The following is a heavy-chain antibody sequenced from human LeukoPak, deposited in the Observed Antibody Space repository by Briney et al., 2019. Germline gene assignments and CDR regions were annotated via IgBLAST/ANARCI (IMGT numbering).Heavy chain of an antibody. CDR2: IYYSGST. CDR1: GGSISSYY. CDR3: ARAAGSGSYYRYNWFDP. D-gene: IGHD3-10*01. Sequence: SETLSLTCTVSGGSISSYYWSWIRQPPGKGLEWIGYIYYSGSTNYNPSLKSRVTISVDTSKNQFTLKLSSVTAADTAVYYCARAAGSGSYYRYNWFDPWGQGTLVTVSS. V-gene: IGHV4-59*12. J-gene: IGHJ5*02.